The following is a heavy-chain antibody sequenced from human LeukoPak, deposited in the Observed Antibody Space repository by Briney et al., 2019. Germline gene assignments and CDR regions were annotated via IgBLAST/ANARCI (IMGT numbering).Heavy chain of an antibody. D-gene: IGHD3-3*01. CDR3: ARKRSILEWLLDAFDI. CDR1: GFTVSSNY. V-gene: IGHV3-21*01. J-gene: IGHJ3*02. Sequence: GGSLRLSCAASGFTVSSNYMSWVRQAPGKGLEWVSSISSSSTYIYYADSVKGRFTISRDNAKNSLYLQMNSLRAEDTAVYYCARKRSILEWLLDAFDIWGQGTMVTVSS. CDR2: ISSSSTYI.